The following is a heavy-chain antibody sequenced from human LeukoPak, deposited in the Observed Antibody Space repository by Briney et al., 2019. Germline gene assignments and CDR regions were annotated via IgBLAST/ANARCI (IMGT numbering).Heavy chain of an antibody. CDR2: IYYSGST. J-gene: IGHJ5*02. CDR1: GGSISSYY. Sequence: SETLSLTCTVSGGSISSYYWSWIRQPPGKGLEWIGYIYYSGSTNYNPSLKSRVTISVDTSKNQFSLKLSSVTAADTAVYYCARGNIGYNRWGQGTLVTVSS. D-gene: IGHD6-13*01. V-gene: IGHV4-59*01. CDR3: ARGNIGYNR.